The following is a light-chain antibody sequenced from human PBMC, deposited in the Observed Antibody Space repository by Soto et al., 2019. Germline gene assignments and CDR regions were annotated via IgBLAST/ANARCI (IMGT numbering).Light chain of an antibody. Sequence: QSALTQPASVSGSPGQSIIISCTGTSSDVGGYNYVSWYQQQPGKAPKFMIYDVTNRPSGVSNRFSGSKSGNTASLTISGLQAEDEADYYCCSYTTSNTRQIVFGTGTKLTVL. CDR1: SSDVGGYNY. CDR2: DVT. CDR3: CSYTTSNTRQIV. V-gene: IGLV2-14*01. J-gene: IGLJ1*01.